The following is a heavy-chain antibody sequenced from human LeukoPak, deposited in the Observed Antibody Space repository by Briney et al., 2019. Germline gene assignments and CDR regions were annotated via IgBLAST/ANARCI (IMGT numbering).Heavy chain of an antibody. CDR1: DGSFSGYY. CDR3: ARGNYDILTGYPYYYYYGMDV. J-gene: IGHJ6*02. Sequence: SETLSLTCAVYDGSFSGYYWSWIRQPPGKGLEWIGEINHSGSTNYNPSLKSRVTISVDTSKNQFSLKLSSVTAADTAVYYCARGNYDILTGYPYYYYYGMDVWGQGTTVTVSS. D-gene: IGHD3-9*01. V-gene: IGHV4-34*01. CDR2: INHSGST.